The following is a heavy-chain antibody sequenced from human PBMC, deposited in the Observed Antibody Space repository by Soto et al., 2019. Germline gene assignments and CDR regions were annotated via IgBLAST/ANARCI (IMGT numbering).Heavy chain of an antibody. J-gene: IGHJ4*02. V-gene: IGHV3-11*06. CDR3: ARGSRDYYLYYFDY. D-gene: IGHD3-3*01. Sequence: PGGSLRLSCTVSGFTFSDHFMAWVRQAPGKGLEWVSDISTTRNYTKYADSVKGRFSMSRDNARNSVYLQMNRLRADDTAVYYCARGSRDYYLYYFDYWGQGPLVTVSS. CDR2: ISTTRNYT. CDR1: GFTFSDHF.